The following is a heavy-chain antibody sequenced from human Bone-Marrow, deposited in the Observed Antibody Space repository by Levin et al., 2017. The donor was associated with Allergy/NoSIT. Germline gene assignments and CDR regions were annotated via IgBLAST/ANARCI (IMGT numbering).Heavy chain of an antibody. D-gene: IGHD3-22*01. CDR3: ARDPARGYYDSSGYSGDH. CDR1: GFTFRHYP. Sequence: RASVKVSCAASGFTFRHYPMNWVRQAPGKGLEWVSCITSSGDSTYYADSVKGRFTISRDNAKNSLYLQLNRLRDEDTAMYYCARDPARGYYDSSGYSGDHWGQGTLVTVSS. J-gene: IGHJ4*02. CDR2: ITSSGDST. V-gene: IGHV3-48*02.